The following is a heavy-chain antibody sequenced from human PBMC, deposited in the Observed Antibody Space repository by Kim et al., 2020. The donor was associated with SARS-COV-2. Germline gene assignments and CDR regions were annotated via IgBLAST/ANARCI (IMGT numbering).Heavy chain of an antibody. CDR2: ISYDGSNK. D-gene: IGHD5-12*01. CDR3: AKDRRGYSGYDEFDY. V-gene: IGHV3-30*18. Sequence: GGSLRLSCAASGFTFSSYGMHWVRQAPGKGLEWVAVISYDGSNKYYADSVKGRFTISRDNSKNTLYLQMNSLRAEDTAVYYCAKDRRGYSGYDEFDYWG. J-gene: IGHJ4*01. CDR1: GFTFSSYG.